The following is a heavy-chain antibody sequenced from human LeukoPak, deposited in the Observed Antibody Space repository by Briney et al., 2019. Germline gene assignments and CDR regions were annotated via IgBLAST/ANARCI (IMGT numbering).Heavy chain of an antibody. CDR2: IIPIFGTA. V-gene: IGHV1-69*13. CDR1: GGTFSSYA. CDR3: ARAVSMVATRSSSFDY. Sequence: SVKVSCKASGGTFSSYAISWVRQAPGQGLEWMGGIIPIFGTANYAQKFQGRVTITADESTSTAYMELSSLRSEDTAVYYCARAVSMVATRSSSFDYWGQGTLVTVSS. D-gene: IGHD5-12*01. J-gene: IGHJ4*02.